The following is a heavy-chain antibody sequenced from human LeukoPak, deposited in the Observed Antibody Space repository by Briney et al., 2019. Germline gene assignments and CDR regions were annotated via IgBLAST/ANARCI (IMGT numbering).Heavy chain of an antibody. D-gene: IGHD1-26*01. V-gene: IGHV3-21*01. J-gene: IGHJ4*02. CDR2: ISSSSSYI. Sequence: TGGSLRLSCAASGFTFSSYSMNWVRQAPGKGLEWVSSISSSSSYIYYADSVKGRFTISRDNAKNSLYLQMNSLRAEDTAVYYCARGLVGARYAGDYWGQGTLVTVSS. CDR1: GFTFSSYS. CDR3: ARGLVGARYAGDY.